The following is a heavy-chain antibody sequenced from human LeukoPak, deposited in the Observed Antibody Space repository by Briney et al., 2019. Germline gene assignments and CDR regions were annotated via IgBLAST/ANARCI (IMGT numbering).Heavy chain of an antibody. J-gene: IGHJ5*02. D-gene: IGHD3-10*01. CDR3: ARDPSITMVRGVTMASWFDP. CDR1: DFTFSTYG. Sequence: GGSLRLSCAASDFTFSTYGMSWVRQAPGKGLEWVSGISYSGSSTYYADSVKGRFTISRDNSKNTLYLQMNSLRAEDTAVYYCARDPSITMVRGVTMASWFDPWGQGTLVTVSS. CDR2: ISYSGSST. V-gene: IGHV3-23*01.